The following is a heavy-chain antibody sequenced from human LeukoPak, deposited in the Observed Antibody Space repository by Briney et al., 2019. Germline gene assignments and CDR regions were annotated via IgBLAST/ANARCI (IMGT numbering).Heavy chain of an antibody. CDR2: IWYDGSNK. V-gene: IGHV3-33*01. CDR3: ARGSSGDYGFDY. J-gene: IGHJ4*02. Sequence: GGSLRLSCAASGFTFSSYGMRWVRQAPGKGLEWVAVIWYDGSNKYYADSVKGRFTISRDNSKNTLYLQMNSLRAEDTAVYYCARGSSGDYGFDYWGQGTLVTVSS. CDR1: GFTFSSYG. D-gene: IGHD4-17*01.